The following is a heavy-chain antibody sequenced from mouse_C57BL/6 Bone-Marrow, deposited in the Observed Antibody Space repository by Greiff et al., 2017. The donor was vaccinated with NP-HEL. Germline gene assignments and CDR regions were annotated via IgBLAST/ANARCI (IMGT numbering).Heavy chain of an antibody. Sequence: LVESGPELVKPGASVKISCKASGYSFTDYNMNWVKQSNGKSLEWLGVINSNYGTTSYNQKFKGKATLTVDQSSSTAYMQLNSLTSEDSAVYYCARNYYGSLQWGQGTSVTVSS. CDR2: INSNYGTT. CDR3: ARNYYGSLQ. CDR1: GYSFTDYN. V-gene: IGHV1-39*01. D-gene: IGHD1-1*01. J-gene: IGHJ4*01.